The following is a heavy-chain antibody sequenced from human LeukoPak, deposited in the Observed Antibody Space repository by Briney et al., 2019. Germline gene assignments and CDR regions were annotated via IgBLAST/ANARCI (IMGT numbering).Heavy chain of an antibody. CDR2: IFGTA. Sequence: IFGTANYAQKFQGRVTITADESTSTAYMELSSLRSEDTAVYYCARDSDIVVAPFNWFDPWGQGTLVTVSS. D-gene: IGHD2-2*01. V-gene: IGHV1-69*01. J-gene: IGHJ5*02. CDR3: ARDSDIVVAPFNWFDP.